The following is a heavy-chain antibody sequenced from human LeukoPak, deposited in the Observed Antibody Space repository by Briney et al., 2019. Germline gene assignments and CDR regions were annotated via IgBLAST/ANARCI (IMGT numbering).Heavy chain of an antibody. CDR3: ARGLLPRGWLDY. CDR1: GYSFTNYW. J-gene: IGHJ4*02. Sequence: GESLKISCMASGYSFTNYWIAWVRQMPEKGLEWMGIIYPGDSHTRYSPSFQGQVTISADKSISTAYLQWSSLKASDTAMYYCARGLLPRGWLDYWGQGTLVTVSS. D-gene: IGHD6-19*01. V-gene: IGHV5-51*01. CDR2: IYPGDSHT.